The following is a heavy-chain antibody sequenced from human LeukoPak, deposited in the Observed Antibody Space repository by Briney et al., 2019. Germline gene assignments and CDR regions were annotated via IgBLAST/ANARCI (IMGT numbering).Heavy chain of an antibody. J-gene: IGHJ4*02. CDR3: AKDMDHDYDDYGFDY. D-gene: IGHD4-17*01. CDR2: ISSSSSYI. Sequence: GGSLRLSCAASGFTFSSYSMNWVRQAPGKGLEWVSSISSSSSYIYYADSVKGRFTISRDNAKNSLYLQMNSLRAEDTAVYYCAKDMDHDYDDYGFDYWGQGTPVTVSS. V-gene: IGHV3-21*01. CDR1: GFTFSSYS.